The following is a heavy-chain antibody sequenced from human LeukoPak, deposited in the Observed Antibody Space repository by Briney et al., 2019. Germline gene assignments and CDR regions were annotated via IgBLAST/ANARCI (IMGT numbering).Heavy chain of an antibody. D-gene: IGHD2-2*01. Sequence: SETLSLTCTVSGGSISNYYWTWIRQPPGKGLEWIGYVYYSGSTNYNPSLKSRVTISVDTSKNQFSLELSSVTAADTAVYYCARSKYHLLYWGQGTLVTVSS. CDR2: VYYSGST. J-gene: IGHJ4*02. CDR1: GGSISNYY. CDR3: ARSKYHLLY. V-gene: IGHV4-59*01.